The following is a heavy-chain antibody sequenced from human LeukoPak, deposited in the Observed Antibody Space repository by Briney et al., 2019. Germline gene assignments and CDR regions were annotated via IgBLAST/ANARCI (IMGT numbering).Heavy chain of an antibody. V-gene: IGHV1-8*03. Sequence: ASVKVSFTASGYTFTSYDINWVRQATGQGLEWMGWMNPNSGNTGYAQKFQGRVTITRNTSISTAYMELSSLRSEDTAVYYCARVKPWDGYNPYYFDYWGQGTLVTVSS. J-gene: IGHJ4*02. CDR3: ARVKPWDGYNPYYFDY. CDR2: MNPNSGNT. CDR1: GYTFTSYD. D-gene: IGHD5-24*01.